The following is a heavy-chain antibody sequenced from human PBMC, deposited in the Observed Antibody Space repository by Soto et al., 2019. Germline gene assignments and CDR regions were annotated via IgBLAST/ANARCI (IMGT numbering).Heavy chain of an antibody. CDR1: GFTSSNYG. D-gene: IGHD1-26*01. CDR2: SCTGSRYM. V-gene: IGHV3-21*06. CDR3: ARDTNWSSAR. Sequence: EVQLVESGGGLVKPGGSLRLSCAAAGFTSSNYGMNWVRQAPGKGLEWVSSSCTGSRYMYDADSLTGRFTISRDDAKHSLYLQMNSRRAEDTAVYDCARDTNWSSARWGRGTLVTVSS. J-gene: IGHJ2*01.